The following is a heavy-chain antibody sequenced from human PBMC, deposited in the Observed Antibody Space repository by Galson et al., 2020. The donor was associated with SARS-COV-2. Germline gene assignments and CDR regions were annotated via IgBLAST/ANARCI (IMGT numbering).Heavy chain of an antibody. CDR2: INHSGST. V-gene: IGHV4-34*01. D-gene: IGHD3-22*01. CDR1: GGSFSGYY. J-gene: IGHJ6*03. Sequence: SETLSLTCAVYGGSFSGYYWSWIRQPPGKGLEWIGEINHSGSTNYNPSLKSRVTISVDTSKNQFSLKLSSVTAADTAVYYCARHKVANSYYYDSSGYYEDYYYYMDVWGKGTTVTVSS. CDR3: ARHKVANSYYYDSSGYYEDYYYYMDV.